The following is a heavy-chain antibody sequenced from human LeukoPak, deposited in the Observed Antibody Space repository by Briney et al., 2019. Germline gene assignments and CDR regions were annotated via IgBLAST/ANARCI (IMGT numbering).Heavy chain of an antibody. D-gene: IGHD1-7*01. V-gene: IGHV3-21*01. CDR1: GFTLSGSS. CDR3: ARGGKGVLWNYGPTHAFDM. CDR2: ISGSITYI. Sequence: GGALRLSCADCGFTLSGSSMNWVRQAPGKGLEWVSSISGSITYIYYADSVKGRFTISRDNAKNSLYLQMNSLRAEDTGVYYCARGGKGVLWNYGPTHAFDMWGEGPMV. J-gene: IGHJ3*02.